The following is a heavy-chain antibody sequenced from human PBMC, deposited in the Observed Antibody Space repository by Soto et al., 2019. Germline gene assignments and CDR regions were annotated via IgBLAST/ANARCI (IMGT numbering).Heavy chain of an antibody. D-gene: IGHD2-2*01. CDR2: IIPIFGTA. CDR3: ARHVPAAGYYYGMGV. CDR1: GGTFSSYA. Sequence: QVQLVQSGAEVKKPGSSVKVSCKASGGTFSSYAISWVRQAPGQGLEWMGGIIPIFGTANYAQKFQVRVTIPADESTSTAYMELSSLRSDDTAVYYCARHVPAAGYYYGMGVWGQGTTVTVSS. J-gene: IGHJ6*02. V-gene: IGHV1-69*12.